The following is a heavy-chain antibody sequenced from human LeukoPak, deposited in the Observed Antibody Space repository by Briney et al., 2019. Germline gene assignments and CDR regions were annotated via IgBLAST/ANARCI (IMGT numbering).Heavy chain of an antibody. CDR3: ARWEIRGTAHQLDY. V-gene: IGHV3-7*01. Sequence: PGGSLRLSCAASGFTLSSHWMTWVRQAPGKGLEWVANINQDGSAKYYVDSVKGRFTISRDNAKNSIYLQMNRLRVEDTAVYYCARWEIRGTAHQLDYWGQGTLVTVSS. CDR2: INQDGSAK. CDR1: GFTLSSHW. J-gene: IGHJ4*02. D-gene: IGHD1-7*01.